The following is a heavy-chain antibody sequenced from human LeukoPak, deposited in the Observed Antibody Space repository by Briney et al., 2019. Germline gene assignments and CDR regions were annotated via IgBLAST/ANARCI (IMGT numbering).Heavy chain of an antibody. Sequence: SETLSLTCIVSGGSISSSSYYWGWIRQPPGKELEWIGSIYYSGSTYYSPSLKSRVTISVDTSKIQFSLKLSSVTAADTAVYYCARFSYYYYYMDVWGKGTTVTVSS. CDR3: ARFSYYYYYMDV. V-gene: IGHV4-39*01. CDR1: GGSISSSSYY. J-gene: IGHJ6*03. CDR2: IYYSGST.